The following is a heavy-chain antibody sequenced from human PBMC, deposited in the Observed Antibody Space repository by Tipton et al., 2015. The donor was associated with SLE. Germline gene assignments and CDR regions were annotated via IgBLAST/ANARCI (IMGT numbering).Heavy chain of an antibody. D-gene: IGHD6-13*01. V-gene: IGHV4-39*01. CDR1: GGSISSSTYY. CDR2: IYYSGST. J-gene: IGHJ5*02. Sequence: TLSLTCTVSGGSISSSTYYWGWIRQPPGKGLEWIGTIYYSGSTYYNPSLKSRVTISVDTSKNQFSLRLNSVTAADTALYYCARQSLRYSSSWSPNWFDPWGQGTLVTVSS. CDR3: ARQSLRYSSSWSPNWFDP.